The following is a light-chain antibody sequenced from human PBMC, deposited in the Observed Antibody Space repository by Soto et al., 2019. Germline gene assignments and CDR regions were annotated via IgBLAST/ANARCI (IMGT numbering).Light chain of an antibody. Sequence: QAVVTQEPSFSVSPGRTVTLTCDWTSGSVSTSYYPSWYQQTPGQAPRTLIYSTNTRSSGVPDRFSGSILGNKAALTITGAQSDDESDYYCVLYMGSGISVFGGGTKVTVL. CDR2: STN. CDR1: SGSVSTSYY. V-gene: IGLV8-61*01. J-gene: IGLJ3*02. CDR3: VLYMGSGISV.